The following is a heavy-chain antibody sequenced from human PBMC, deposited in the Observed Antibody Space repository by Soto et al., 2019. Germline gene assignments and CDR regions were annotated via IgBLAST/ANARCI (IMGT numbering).Heavy chain of an antibody. J-gene: IGHJ6*02. D-gene: IGHD4-17*01. CDR3: ARDPHTVTTFSYYYYYGMDV. V-gene: IGHV3-30-3*01. CDR2: ISYDGSNK. Sequence: GGSLRLSCTASGFTFGDYAMSWFRQAPGKGLEWVAVISYDGSNKYYADSVKGRFTISRDNSKNTLYLQMNSLRAEDTAVYYCARDPHTVTTFSYYYYYGMDVWGQGTTVTVSS. CDR1: GFTFGDYA.